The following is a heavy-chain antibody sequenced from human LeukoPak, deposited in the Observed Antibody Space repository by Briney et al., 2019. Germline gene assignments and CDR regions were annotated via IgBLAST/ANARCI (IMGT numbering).Heavy chain of an antibody. Sequence: TGGSLRLSCAASGLTFSNYGMNWVRQAPGKGLQWVAFIEYDGRSIYYTDSVKGRFTISRDNSKSTLYLQMTYLRAEDTAVYFCARGRASPPNWYFDLWGRGTLVTVSS. CDR2: IEYDGRSI. V-gene: IGHV3-30*02. D-gene: IGHD3-16*01. CDR1: GLTFSNYG. CDR3: ARGRASPPNWYFDL. J-gene: IGHJ2*01.